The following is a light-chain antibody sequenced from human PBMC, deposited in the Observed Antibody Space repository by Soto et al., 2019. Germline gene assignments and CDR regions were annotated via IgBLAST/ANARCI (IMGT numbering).Light chain of an antibody. CDR3: QEYNNYWT. Sequence: DIQMTPSPSTLSASVGDTVTIPCRASQTISRWLAWYPQKPGKAPRLLIYTASTLESGVPSRFSASGSGTEFTLTISSLHPDDFATYYCQEYNNYWTFGQGTKVDI. CDR1: QTISRW. CDR2: TAS. V-gene: IGKV1-5*01. J-gene: IGKJ1*01.